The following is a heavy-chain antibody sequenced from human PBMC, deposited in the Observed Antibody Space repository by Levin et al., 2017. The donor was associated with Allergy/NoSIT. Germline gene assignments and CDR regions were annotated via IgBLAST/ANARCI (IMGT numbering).Heavy chain of an antibody. CDR3: ARGVGGWSIYYYYYYGMDV. CDR1: GFTFSSYW. CDR2: IKQDGSEK. Sequence: GGSLRLSCAASGFTFSSYWMSWVRQAPGKGLEWVANIKQDGSEKYYVDSVKGRFTISRDNAKNSLYLQMNSLRAEDTAVYYCARGVGGWSIYYYYYYGMDVWGQGTTVTVSS. V-gene: IGHV3-7*01. J-gene: IGHJ6*02. D-gene: IGHD6-19*01.